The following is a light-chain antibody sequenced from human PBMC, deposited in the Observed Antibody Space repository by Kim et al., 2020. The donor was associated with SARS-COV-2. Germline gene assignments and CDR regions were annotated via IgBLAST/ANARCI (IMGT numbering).Light chain of an antibody. Sequence: SASGGDRGTITCRASQGIDNYLAWYQQKPGKVPKLLIYGASTLQSGVPFRFSGSASGTDFTLTISSLQPEDAATYYCQKYNSGPYTFGQGTKLEI. CDR2: GAS. CDR3: QKYNSGPYT. CDR1: QGIDNY. J-gene: IGKJ2*01. V-gene: IGKV1-27*01.